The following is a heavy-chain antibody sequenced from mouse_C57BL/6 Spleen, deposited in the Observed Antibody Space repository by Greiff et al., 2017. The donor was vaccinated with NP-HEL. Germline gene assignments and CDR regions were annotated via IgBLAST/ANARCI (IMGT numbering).Heavy chain of an antibody. Sequence: QVQLQQPGAELVMPGASVKLSCKASGYTFTSYWMHWVKQRPGQGLEWIGEIDPSDSYTNYNQKFKGKSTFTVDKSSSTAYMQLSSLTSEDSAVYYCARSPPYGRGAMDDWGQGTSVTVSS. CDR2: IDPSDSYT. CDR1: GYTFTSYW. V-gene: IGHV1-69*01. CDR3: ARSPPYGRGAMDD. D-gene: IGHD1-1*02. J-gene: IGHJ4*01.